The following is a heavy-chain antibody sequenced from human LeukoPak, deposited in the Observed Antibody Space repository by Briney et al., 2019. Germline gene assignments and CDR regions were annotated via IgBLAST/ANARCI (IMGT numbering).Heavy chain of an antibody. Sequence: PSETLSLTCTVSGGSINNYYWSWIRQPPGKGLEWIGSIYSSGSTNYSPSLKSRVIISVDTSKSQFSLKLSSLTAADTAMYYCARHGANGHSYGAYLDYWGQGTLVTVSS. CDR1: GGSINNYY. D-gene: IGHD5-18*01. CDR3: ARHGANGHSYGAYLDY. V-gene: IGHV4-59*08. CDR2: IYSSGST. J-gene: IGHJ4*02.